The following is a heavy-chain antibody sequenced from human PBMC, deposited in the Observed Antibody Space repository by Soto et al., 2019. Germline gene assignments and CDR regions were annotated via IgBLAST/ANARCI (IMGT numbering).Heavy chain of an antibody. CDR2: IYYSGST. Sequence: QVQLQESGPGLVKPSETLSLTCTVSGGSVSSGSYYWSWIRQPPGKGLEWIGYIYYSGSTNYNPSLMSRVTISVDTPKNHFSLKLSSVTAADTAVAYCARALPPDYWGQGTLVTVSS. CDR3: ARALPPDY. CDR1: GGSVSSGSYY. V-gene: IGHV4-61*03. D-gene: IGHD2-21*02. J-gene: IGHJ4*02.